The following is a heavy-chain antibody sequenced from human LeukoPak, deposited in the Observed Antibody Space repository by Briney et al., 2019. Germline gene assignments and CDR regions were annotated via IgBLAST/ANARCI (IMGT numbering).Heavy chain of an antibody. J-gene: IGHJ6*03. Sequence: SETLSLTCAVYGGSFSGYYWSRIRQPPGKGLEWIGEINHSGSTNYNPSLKSRVTISVDTSKNQFSLKLSSVAAADTAVYYCARVHCYDFWSGYYRIRADYYYMDVWGKGTTVTVSS. CDR3: ARVHCYDFWSGYYRIRADYYYMDV. V-gene: IGHV4-34*01. CDR1: GGSFSGYY. D-gene: IGHD3-3*01. CDR2: INHSGST.